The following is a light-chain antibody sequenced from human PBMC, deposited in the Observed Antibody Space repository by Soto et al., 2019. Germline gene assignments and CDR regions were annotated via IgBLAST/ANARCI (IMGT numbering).Light chain of an antibody. V-gene: IGLV2-14*01. CDR3: SSYTSSSTWV. Sequence: QSALTQPASVSGSHGQSITISCTGTRSDVGGYNYVSWYQQHPGKAPKFMIYEVSNRPSGVSNRFSGSKSGNTASLTISGLQAEDEADYYCSSYTSSSTWVFGGGTKLTVL. CDR1: RSDVGGYNY. CDR2: EVS. J-gene: IGLJ3*02.